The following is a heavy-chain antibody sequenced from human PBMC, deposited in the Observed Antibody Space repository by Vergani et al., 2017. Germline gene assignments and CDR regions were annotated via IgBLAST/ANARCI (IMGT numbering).Heavy chain of an antibody. CDR3: AYNPGISTTRHYYAMDV. V-gene: IGHV3-11*04. Sequence: LEESGGGSVKPGGSLRLSCAASGFKFSDHYMSWIRQAPGKGLEWVSHISPGASTVSYTDSVTGRFTVSRDNDNNSLTLDMTTLRVEDTAVYYCAYNPGISTTRHYYAMDVWCQGATVTVSS. CDR1: GFKFSDHY. D-gene: IGHD1-1*01. J-gene: IGHJ6*02. CDR2: ISPGASTV.